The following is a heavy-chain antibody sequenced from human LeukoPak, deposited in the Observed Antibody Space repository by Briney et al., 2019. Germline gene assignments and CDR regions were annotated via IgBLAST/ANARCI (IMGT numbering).Heavy chain of an antibody. Sequence: GASVKVSCKVSGYTLTELSMHWVRQAPGKGLEWMGGFDPEDGETIYAQKFQGRVTMTEDTSTDTAYMELSSLRSEDTAVYYCATSPFNDYGDFLPPFDYWGQGTLVTVSS. J-gene: IGHJ4*02. CDR1: GYTLTELS. D-gene: IGHD4-17*01. CDR2: FDPEDGET. CDR3: ATSPFNDYGDFLPPFDY. V-gene: IGHV1-24*01.